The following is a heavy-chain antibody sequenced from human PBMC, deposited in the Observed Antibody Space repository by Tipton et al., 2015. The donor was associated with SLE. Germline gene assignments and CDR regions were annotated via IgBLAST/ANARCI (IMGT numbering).Heavy chain of an antibody. CDR3: ATGVGDYGMDV. CDR1: GFTFSSYS. J-gene: IGHJ6*02. Sequence: GSLRLSCAASGFTFSSYSMNWVRQAPGKGLEWVSSISSSSSYIYYADSVKGRFTISRDNAKNSLYLQMNSLRAEDTAVYYCATGVGDYGMDVWGQGTTVTVSS. CDR2: ISSSSSYI. D-gene: IGHD1-26*01. V-gene: IGHV3-21*01.